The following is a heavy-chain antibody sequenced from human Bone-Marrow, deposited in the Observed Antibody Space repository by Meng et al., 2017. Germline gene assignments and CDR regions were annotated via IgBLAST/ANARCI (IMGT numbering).Heavy chain of an antibody. J-gene: IGHJ4*02. CDR1: GDSISSDIW. D-gene: IGHD6-13*01. V-gene: IGHV4-4*02. CDR3: ARKAVAGNFDY. Sequence: QVQLQESGPGLVKPSGTLSLTCTVSGDSISSDIWWSRVRQPPGKGLVWIGEVYHRGDTNYNPSLKSRVDISVDKSKNQFYLSLFSVTAADTAVYYCARKAVAGNFDYWGQGTLVTVSS. CDR2: VYHRGDT.